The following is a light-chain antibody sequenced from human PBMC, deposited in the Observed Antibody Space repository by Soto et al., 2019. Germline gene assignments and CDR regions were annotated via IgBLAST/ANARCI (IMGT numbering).Light chain of an antibody. CDR2: DVS. J-gene: IGLJ2*01. V-gene: IGLV2-14*01. CDR1: RSDVGGYNY. Sequence: QSALTQPASVSGSPGQSITISCTGTRSDVGGYNYVSWYQQHPGKAPKLMIYDVSNRPSRVSNRFSGSKSGNTASLTISGLQAEDEADYYCSSYTSSSTLVFGGGTKVTVL. CDR3: SSYTSSSTLV.